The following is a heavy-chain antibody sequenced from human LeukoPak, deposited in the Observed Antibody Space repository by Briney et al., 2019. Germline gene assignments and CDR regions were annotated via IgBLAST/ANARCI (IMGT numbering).Heavy chain of an antibody. Sequence: PSETLSLTCTVSGGSISSYYWSWIRQPPGKGLEWIGYTYYSGSTNYNPSLKSRVTISVDTSKNQFSLKLSSVTAADTAVYYCARHAIYSSSWYGYYFDYWGQGTLVTVSS. J-gene: IGHJ4*02. CDR3: ARHAIYSSSWYGYYFDY. CDR1: GGSISSYY. V-gene: IGHV4-59*08. D-gene: IGHD6-13*01. CDR2: TYYSGST.